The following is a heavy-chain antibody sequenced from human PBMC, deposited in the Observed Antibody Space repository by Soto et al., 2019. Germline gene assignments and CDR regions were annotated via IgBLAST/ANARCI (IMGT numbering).Heavy chain of an antibody. CDR3: ARGGGYSSGWYPLCFDY. CDR2: IYHSGST. D-gene: IGHD6-19*01. CDR1: GGSISSGGYS. J-gene: IGHJ4*02. Sequence: QLQLQESGSGLVKPSQTLSLTCAVSGGSISSGGYSWSWIRQPPGKGLEWIGYIYHSGSTYYNPSLKRRGTTSVDRSKNQCSLKLSSVTAADTAVYYCARGGGYSSGWYPLCFDYWGQGTLVTVSS. V-gene: IGHV4-30-2*01.